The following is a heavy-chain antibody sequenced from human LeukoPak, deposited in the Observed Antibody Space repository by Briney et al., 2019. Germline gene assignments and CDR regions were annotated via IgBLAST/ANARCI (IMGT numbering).Heavy chain of an antibody. V-gene: IGHV4-31*03. CDR1: GGSISSGGYY. CDR2: IYYRGST. J-gene: IGHJ4*02. D-gene: IGHD2/OR15-2a*01. CDR3: ARGHYFESNLAFAY. Sequence: PSETLSLTCTVSGGSISSGGYYWTWIRQHPGKGLELIGYIYYRGSTYYNPSLKSRLTISADTSENQFSLNLSSVTAADTAVYYCARGHYFESNLAFAYWGRGALVTVSS.